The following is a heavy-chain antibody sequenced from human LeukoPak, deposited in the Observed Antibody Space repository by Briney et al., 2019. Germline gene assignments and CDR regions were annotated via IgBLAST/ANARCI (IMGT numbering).Heavy chain of an antibody. D-gene: IGHD6-19*01. CDR3: ARFRSIAVAGTLDV. J-gene: IGHJ6*04. Sequence: GGSLRLSCAASGFTFSSYGMSWVRQAPGKGLEWVSAISGSGGSTGYADSVKGRFTISRDNAKNSLYLQMNSLRAEDTALYYCARFRSIAVAGTLDVWGKGTTVTVSS. V-gene: IGHV3-20*04. CDR2: ISGSGGST. CDR1: GFTFSSYG.